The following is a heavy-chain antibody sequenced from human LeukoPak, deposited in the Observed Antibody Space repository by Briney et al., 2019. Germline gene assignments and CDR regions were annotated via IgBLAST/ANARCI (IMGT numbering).Heavy chain of an antibody. J-gene: IGHJ4*02. D-gene: IGHD3-10*01. CDR3: ARVREYGGDY. CDR2: ISYDGSGDK. CDR1: GFTFSSYG. V-gene: IGHV3-30*03. Sequence: GGSLRLSCVASGFTFSSYGMHWVRQAPGKGLEWVTVISYDGSGDKYCADSVKGRFTISRDNSKNTVYLQMNSLRAEDTAVYYCARVREYGGDYWGQGTLVTVSS.